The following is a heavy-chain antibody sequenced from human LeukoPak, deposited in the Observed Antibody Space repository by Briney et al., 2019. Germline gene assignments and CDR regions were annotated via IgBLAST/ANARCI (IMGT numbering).Heavy chain of an antibody. CDR1: GFTFSSSG. CDR3: ARDRGSGSFESEYYFDS. D-gene: IGHD1-26*01. V-gene: IGHV3-21*04. Sequence: GGSLTLSCVASGFTFSSSGINWVRQAPGKGLEWVSSIASNNFIYYADSVKGRFTISRDNVKNSVDLQMNSLRREDTAIYYCARDRGSGSFESEYYFDSWGQGTLVTVSS. CDR2: IASNNFI. J-gene: IGHJ4*02.